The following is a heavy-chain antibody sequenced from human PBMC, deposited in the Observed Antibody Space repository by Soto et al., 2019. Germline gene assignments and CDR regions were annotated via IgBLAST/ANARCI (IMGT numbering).Heavy chain of an antibody. J-gene: IGHJ1*01. CDR1: GGCVSSGSYS. Sequence: SETPSLTCTVSGGCVSSGSYSWSLIRQPPGKGLEWIGYIYYSGSTNDNPSPKSRVTISVDTSKDLFSLKLSSVTAADTAVYYCAMSLGPIILSCSWYLVSRNLFYFCGQGSLVTVSS. CDR2: IYYSGST. V-gene: IGHV4-61*01. CDR3: AMSLGPIILSCSWYLVSRNLFYF. D-gene: IGHD6-13*01.